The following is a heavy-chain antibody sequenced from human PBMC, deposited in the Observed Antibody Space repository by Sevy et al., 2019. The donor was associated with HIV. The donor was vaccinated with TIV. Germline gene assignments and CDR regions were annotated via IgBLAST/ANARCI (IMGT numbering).Heavy chain of an antibody. V-gene: IGHV1-18*01. CDR3: ARVRVVVVAARSWFDP. D-gene: IGHD2-15*01. CDR2: ISAHNGNT. Sequence: ASVKVSCKASGYTFTSYGISWVRQAPGQGLEWMGWISAHNGNTNYAQKLQGRVTMTTDTSTSTAYMELRSLRSDDTAVYYCARVRVVVVAARSWFDPWGQGTLVTVSS. J-gene: IGHJ5*02. CDR1: GYTFTSYG.